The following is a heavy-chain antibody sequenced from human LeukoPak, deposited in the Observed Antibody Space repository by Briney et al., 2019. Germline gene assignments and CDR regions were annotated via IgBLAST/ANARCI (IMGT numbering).Heavy chain of an antibody. J-gene: IGHJ4*02. CDR1: GFTFSSYA. V-gene: IGHV3-30-3*01. D-gene: IGHD6-13*01. CDR3: ARMAAAGWWVVGGSFHFDY. Sequence: GGSLRLSCAASGFTFSSYAMHWVRQAPGKGLEWVAVISYDGSNKYYADSVKGRFTISRDNAKNSLFLQMNSLRAEDTAVYYCARMAAAGWWVVGGSFHFDYWGQGTLVTVSS. CDR2: ISYDGSNK.